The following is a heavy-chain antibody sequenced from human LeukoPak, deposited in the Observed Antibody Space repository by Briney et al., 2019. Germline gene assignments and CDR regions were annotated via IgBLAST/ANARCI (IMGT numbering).Heavy chain of an antibody. V-gene: IGHV3-23*01. J-gene: IGHJ4*02. CDR2: ISPSGGST. D-gene: IGHD5-12*01. Sequence: PGGSLRLSCTTSGLSFSNCVMTWVRQSPGKGLEWASSISPSGGSTSYADSVRGRFTISRDNSKNTVYLQMRSLGAEDTAAYYCAGGYSDDDFFNSWGQGTLVTVSS. CDR3: AGGYSDDDFFNS. CDR1: GLSFSNCV.